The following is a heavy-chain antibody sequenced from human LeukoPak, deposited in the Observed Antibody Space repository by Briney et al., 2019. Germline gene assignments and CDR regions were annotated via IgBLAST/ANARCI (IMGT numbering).Heavy chain of an antibody. D-gene: IGHD2/OR15-2a*01. Sequence: GGSLRLSGAASGFTVSSNYMSWVRQAPGKGLEWVSVIYSGGSTYYADSVKGRFTISRDNSKNTLYLQMNSLRAEDTAVYYCARDILSQGPDAFDIWGQGTMVTVSS. CDR3: ARDILSQGPDAFDI. J-gene: IGHJ3*02. V-gene: IGHV3-53*01. CDR2: IYSGGST. CDR1: GFTVSSNY.